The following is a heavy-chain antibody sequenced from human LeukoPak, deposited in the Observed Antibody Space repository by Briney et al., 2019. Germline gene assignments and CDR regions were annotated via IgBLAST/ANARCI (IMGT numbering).Heavy chain of an antibody. CDR3: ATSIYDRSYYYYGMDV. CDR2: FDPEDGET. CDR1: RYTLTELS. J-gene: IGHJ6*02. D-gene: IGHD3-3*01. Sequence: ASVKVSCKVSRYTLTELSMHWVRQAPGKGLEWMGGFDPEDGETIYAQKFQGRVTMTEDTSTDTAYMELSSLRSEDTAVYYCATSIYDRSYYYYGMDVWGQGTTVTVSS. V-gene: IGHV1-24*01.